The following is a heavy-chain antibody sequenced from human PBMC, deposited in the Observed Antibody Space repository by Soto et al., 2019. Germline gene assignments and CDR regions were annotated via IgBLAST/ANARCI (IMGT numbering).Heavy chain of an antibody. CDR1: GFTFSTYA. CDR2: IRGRGGST. V-gene: IGHV3-23*01. J-gene: IGHJ1*01. CDR3: AKVNALRRAYLPNLSNRYFQYSQT. D-gene: IGHD2-21*01. Sequence: EVQLLESGGGSVQPGESLRLSCAASGFTFSTYAMNWVRQAPGKGLEWVSGIRGRGGSTYYADSVKGRFTISRDTSRNTLYLQMNSLRAEDTPVSHCAKVNALRRAYLPNLSNRYFQYSQTLAQSTLVTV.